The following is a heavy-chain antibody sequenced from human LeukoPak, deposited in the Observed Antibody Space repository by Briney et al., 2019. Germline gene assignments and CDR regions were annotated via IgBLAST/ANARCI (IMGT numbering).Heavy chain of an antibody. CDR1: GFTMSSSW. CDR3: VRGHDSGDRVTYCDY. CDR2: MKKDGSEK. J-gene: IGHJ4*02. V-gene: IGHV3-7*02. Sequence: GGSLRLSCAASGFTMSSSWKYWVRQAPGKGQERVANMKKDGSEKTYADSVKGRFTTSRDNAKNSLNLQMNSLRAEDTAAVYCVRGHDSGDRVTYCDYWGQGTVVPVSS. D-gene: IGHD6-25*01.